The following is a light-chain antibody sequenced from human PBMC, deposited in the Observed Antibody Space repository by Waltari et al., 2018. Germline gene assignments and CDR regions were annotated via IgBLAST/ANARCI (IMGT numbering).Light chain of an antibody. V-gene: IGKV3-11*01. Sequence: IVLTQSPAPLPLSPGERAPLSGRASQSVSSYLAWYQQKPGQAPMLLIYDASNRATGIPARFSGSGSGTEFALAISSLEPEDVAVYYCQQRSNWPLTFGPGTKVDIK. CDR2: DAS. J-gene: IGKJ3*01. CDR3: QQRSNWPLT. CDR1: QSVSSY.